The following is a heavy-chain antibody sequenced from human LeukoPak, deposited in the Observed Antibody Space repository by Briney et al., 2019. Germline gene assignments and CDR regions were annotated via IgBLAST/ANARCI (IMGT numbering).Heavy chain of an antibody. V-gene: IGHV3-74*01. CDR3: ASSHYDNDAFDI. CDR2: INSDGSST. J-gene: IGHJ3*02. Sequence: GGSLRLSCAASGSAFPFDYHAMHWVRQAPGKGLEWVSGINSDGSSTSYADSVKGRFTISRDNAKNTLYLQMNSLRAEDTAVYYCASSHYDNDAFDIWGQGTMVTVSS. D-gene: IGHD3-22*01. CDR1: GSAFPFDYHA.